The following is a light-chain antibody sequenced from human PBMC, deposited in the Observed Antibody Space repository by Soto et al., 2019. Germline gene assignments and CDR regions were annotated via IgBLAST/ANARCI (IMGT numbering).Light chain of an antibody. CDR3: QQISTYPRT. CDR1: QGISSY. J-gene: IGKJ3*01. Sequence: IQLTQSPSSLSASVGDRVTITCRASQGISSYLAWYQQKPGKAPKLLIYAASTLQSGVPSRFSGSGSGTDFALTISSLQPGDFATYYCQQISTYPRTFGPGTKVDIK. V-gene: IGKV1-9*01. CDR2: AAS.